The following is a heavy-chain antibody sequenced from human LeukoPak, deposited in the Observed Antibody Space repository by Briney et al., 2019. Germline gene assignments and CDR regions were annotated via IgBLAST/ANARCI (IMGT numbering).Heavy chain of an antibody. CDR3: ARCQYSLDAFDI. CDR2: IYYSGST. Sequence: SETVSLTCTVSGGSISSGGYYWSWIRQHSGKGLEWIGYIYYSGSTYYNPSLKSRVTISVDTSKNQFSLKLSSVTAADTAVYYCARCQYSLDAFDIWGQGTIVTVSS. D-gene: IGHD5-18*01. J-gene: IGHJ3*02. V-gene: IGHV4-31*03. CDR1: GGSISSGGYY.